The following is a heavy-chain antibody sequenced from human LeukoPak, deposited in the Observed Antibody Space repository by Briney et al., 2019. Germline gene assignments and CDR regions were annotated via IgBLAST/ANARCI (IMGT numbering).Heavy chain of an antibody. D-gene: IGHD3-10*01. V-gene: IGHV1-8*01. CDR1: GYTFTSYD. CDR3: ARGQTRLTEAITMVRGDNSYYYYMDV. J-gene: IGHJ6*03. CDR2: MNPNSGNT. Sequence: ASVKVSCKASGYTFTSYDINWVRQATGQGLEWMGWMNPNSGNTGYAQEVQGRVTMTRNTSISTTYMELSSLRSEDTAVYYCARGQTRLTEAITMVRGDNSYYYYMDVWRKGTTATVSS.